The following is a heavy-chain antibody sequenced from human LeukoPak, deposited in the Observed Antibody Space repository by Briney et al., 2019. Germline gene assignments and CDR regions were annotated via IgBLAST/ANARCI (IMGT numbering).Heavy chain of an antibody. D-gene: IGHD3-22*01. CDR1: GFTFSSYA. CDR2: LSGSGGST. J-gene: IGHJ4*02. Sequence: PGGSLRLSCAASGFTFSSYAMSWVRQAPGKGLEWVSGLSGSGGSTYYADSVKGRFTISRGNSKNTLSLQMISLRAEDTAVYYCAKLTSKDYYDSSGYYSGNFDYWGQGTLVNVSS. CDR3: AKLTSKDYYDSSGYYSGNFDY. V-gene: IGHV3-23*01.